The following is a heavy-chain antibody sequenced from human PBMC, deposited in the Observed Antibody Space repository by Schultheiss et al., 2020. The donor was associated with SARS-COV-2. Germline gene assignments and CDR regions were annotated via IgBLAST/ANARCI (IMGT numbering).Heavy chain of an antibody. Sequence: GESLKISCAASGFTFRTYEMNWVRQAPGKGLEWVSYISSSGSTKYYADSVKGRFTISRDNAKNSLYLQMNSLRVEDTAVYYCARDRNWRGSYYYALDVWGQGTTVTVSS. D-gene: IGHD1-1*01. V-gene: IGHV3-48*03. CDR1: GFTFRTYE. CDR2: ISSSGSTK. J-gene: IGHJ6*02. CDR3: ARDRNWRGSYYYALDV.